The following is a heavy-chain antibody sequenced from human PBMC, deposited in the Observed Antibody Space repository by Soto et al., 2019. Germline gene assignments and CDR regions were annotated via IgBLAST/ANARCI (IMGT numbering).Heavy chain of an antibody. J-gene: IGHJ4*02. CDR3: AASPPSGSYLFDY. D-gene: IGHD1-26*01. Sequence: ASVKVSCKGSGFTFTRSAMQWVRQARGQRLEWIGWIVVGSGNTNYAQKFQERVTITRDMSTSTAYMELSSLRSEDTAVYYCAASPPSGSYLFDYWGQGTLVTVSS. CDR2: IVVGSGNT. CDR1: GFTFTRSA. V-gene: IGHV1-58*02.